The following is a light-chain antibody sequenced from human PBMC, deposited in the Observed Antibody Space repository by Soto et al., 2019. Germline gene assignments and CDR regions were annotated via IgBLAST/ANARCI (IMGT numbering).Light chain of an antibody. CDR1: QSVSSK. CDR3: QHYNNWPSWT. J-gene: IGKJ1*01. Sequence: THSPATLSVSPGQRATRSCRASQSVSSKLAWYQQKPGQAPRLLIYGASTRATGIPARFSGSGSGTEFTLTISSLQSEDFAVYYCQHYNNWPSWTFGQGTKVDIK. CDR2: GAS. V-gene: IGKV3-15*01.